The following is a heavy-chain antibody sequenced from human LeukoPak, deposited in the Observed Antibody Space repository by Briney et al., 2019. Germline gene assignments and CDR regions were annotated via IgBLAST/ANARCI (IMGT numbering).Heavy chain of an antibody. CDR1: GFTFSSYG. V-gene: IGHV3-33*01. CDR3: ARGTDCSSTSCYPVDYGMDV. J-gene: IGHJ6*02. Sequence: PGGSLRLSCAASGFTFSSYGMHWVRQAPGKGLEWVAVIWYDGSNKYYADSVKGRFTISRDNSKNTLYLQMNSLRAEDTAVYYCARGTDCSSTSCYPVDYGMDVWGQGTTVTVSS. D-gene: IGHD2-2*01. CDR2: IWYDGSNK.